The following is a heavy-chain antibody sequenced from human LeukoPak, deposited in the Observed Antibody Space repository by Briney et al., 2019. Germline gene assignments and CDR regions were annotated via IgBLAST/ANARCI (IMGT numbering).Heavy chain of an antibody. CDR2: IIPMLGTA. Sequence: SVKVSCKASEGTFSSYAISWVRQAPGQGLEWMGQIIPMLGTASYAQRFQGRVTLTADESTSTAYMELSNLRSEDTAVYYCARESLPYGGNSFGHYYGMDVWGQGTTVTVSS. CDR3: ARESLPYGGNSFGHYYGMDV. D-gene: IGHD4-23*01. CDR1: EGTFSSYA. V-gene: IGHV1-69*13. J-gene: IGHJ6*02.